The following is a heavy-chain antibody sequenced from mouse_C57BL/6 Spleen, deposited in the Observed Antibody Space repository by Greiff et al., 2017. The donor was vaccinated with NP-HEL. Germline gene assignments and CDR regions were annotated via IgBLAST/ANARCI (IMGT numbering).Heavy chain of an antibody. CDR3: ARHGGGYYGSSGIRAMDY. D-gene: IGHD1-1*01. CDR1: GFSLTSHG. V-gene: IGHV2-6-1*01. Sequence: QVMSVESGPGLVAPSQSLSITRTVSGFSLTSHGVHWVRQPPGKGLEWLVVIWSDGSSTYNSALKSRLSISKDNSKSQVFLKMNNRQTDDTAMYYCARHGGGYYGSSGIRAMDYWGQGTSVTVSS. J-gene: IGHJ4*01. CDR2: IWSDGSS.